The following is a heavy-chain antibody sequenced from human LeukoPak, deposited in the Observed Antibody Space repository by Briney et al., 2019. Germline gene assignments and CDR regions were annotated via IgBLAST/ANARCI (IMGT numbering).Heavy chain of an antibody. V-gene: IGHV1-46*01. CDR2: INPSGGSP. CDR1: GYTFTSYY. D-gene: IGHD6-6*01. Sequence: ASVKVSCKASGYTFTSYYLHWVRQAPGQGLEWMGIINPSGGSPTYAQKIQGRVTMTRDTSTSAVYMELSSLTSEDTAVYYCARGVLDYWGQGTLVTVSS. J-gene: IGHJ4*02. CDR3: ARGVLDY.